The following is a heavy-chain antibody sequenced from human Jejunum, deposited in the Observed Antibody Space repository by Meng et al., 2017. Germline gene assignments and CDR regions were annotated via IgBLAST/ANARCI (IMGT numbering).Heavy chain of an antibody. CDR2: IYPVGST. D-gene: IGHD5-24*01. J-gene: IGHJ4*02. V-gene: IGHV4-4*07. CDR3: ARDGYGDNYELDY. CDR1: GDSIRSYY. Sequence: SETLSLTCTVSGDSIRSYYWSWIRQSAGKGLEWIGRIYPVGSTNYNPSLKSRVTLSLDTAKNQFSLKLKSVTAADTAVYYCARDGYGDNYELDYWGQGTRVT.